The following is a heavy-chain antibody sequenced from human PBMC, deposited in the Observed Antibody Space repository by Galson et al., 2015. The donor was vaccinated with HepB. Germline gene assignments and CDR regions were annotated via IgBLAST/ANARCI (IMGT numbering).Heavy chain of an antibody. CDR1: GFSLSTSGMC. V-gene: IGHV2-70*01. CDR3: ARMPSSYYDYVWGSYRCRYYFDY. Sequence: PALVKPTQTLTLTCTFSGFSLSTSGMCVSWIRQPPGKALEWLALIDWDDDKYYSTSLKTRLTISKDTSKNQVVLTMTNMDPVDTATYYCARMPSSYYDYVWGSYRCRYYFDYWGQGTLVTVSS. J-gene: IGHJ4*02. D-gene: IGHD3-16*02. CDR2: IDWDDDK.